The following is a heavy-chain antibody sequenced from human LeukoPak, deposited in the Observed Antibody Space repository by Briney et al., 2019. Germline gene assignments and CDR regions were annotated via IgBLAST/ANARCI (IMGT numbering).Heavy chain of an antibody. D-gene: IGHD3-22*01. V-gene: IGHV3-7*01. J-gene: IGHJ4*02. CDR3: ARVMLYYDSSGPLDY. Sequence: GRSLRLSCAASGFTFSSYWMSWVRQPPGKGREWVANIKQDGSEKYYVDSVKGRFTISRDKAKNSLYLQMNSLRAEEKAVYYCARVMLYYDSSGPLDYWGQGTLVTVSS. CDR1: GFTFSSYW. CDR2: IKQDGSEK.